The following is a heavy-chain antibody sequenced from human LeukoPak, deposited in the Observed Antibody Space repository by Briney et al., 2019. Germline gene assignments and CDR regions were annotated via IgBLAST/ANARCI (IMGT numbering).Heavy chain of an antibody. CDR3: AKTTTGYSSGRYHGWPADC. V-gene: IGHV3-23*01. D-gene: IGHD6-19*01. CDR2: ISGSGDGT. J-gene: IGHJ4*02. CDR1: ASTCNSYS. Sequence: SLTVAPEPTASTCNSYSVSGVRESPGKRLERVSAISGSGDGTYYAHSVKGRFTISRDNSKKKVYMQMTSLSNEDTAVYYCAKTTTGYSSGRYHGWPADCCGQGTLVTVSS.